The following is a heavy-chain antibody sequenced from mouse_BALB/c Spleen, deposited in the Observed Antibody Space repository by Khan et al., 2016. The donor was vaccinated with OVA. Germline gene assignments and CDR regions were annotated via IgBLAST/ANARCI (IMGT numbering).Heavy chain of an antibody. CDR3: ARTHER. V-gene: IGHV1-4*01. J-gene: IGHJ2*01. CDR1: GYTFTSYT. Sequence: QVRLQQSGAELARPGASVKMSCKASGYTFTSYTMNWVKQRPGQGLEWIGYINPSSGYTKYNQKFKDKATLTADKSSSTAYMQLSSLTSEDSAVYYCARTHERWGQGTTLTVSS. CDR2: INPSSGYT.